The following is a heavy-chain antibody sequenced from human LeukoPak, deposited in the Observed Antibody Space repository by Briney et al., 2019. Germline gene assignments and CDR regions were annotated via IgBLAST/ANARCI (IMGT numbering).Heavy chain of an antibody. CDR3: ARAGGQWTGIDF. D-gene: IGHD6-19*01. CDR1: GYSISSGYY. J-gene: IGHJ4*02. Sequence: ASETLPLTCAVSGYSISSGYYWGWIRQPPGKGLEWIGSIYHTGSTYYNPSLQSRVTISPDTSKNQMSLKLSSVTAADTAVYYCARAGGQWTGIDFWGQGTLVTVSS. V-gene: IGHV4-38-2*01. CDR2: IYHTGST.